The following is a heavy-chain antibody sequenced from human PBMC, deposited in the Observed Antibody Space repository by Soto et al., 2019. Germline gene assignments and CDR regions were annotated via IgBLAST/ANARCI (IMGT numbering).Heavy chain of an antibody. Sequence: RLSCAASGFTFSSSTMNWVRQAPGKGLEWVSAIIDSGGYTYYADSVKGRFTISRDNSKNTLYLQMNSLRAEDTALYYCAKETYYYYGMDVWGQGTTVTVSS. CDR2: IIDSGGYT. V-gene: IGHV3-23*01. CDR3: AKETYYYYGMDV. J-gene: IGHJ6*02. CDR1: GFTFSSST.